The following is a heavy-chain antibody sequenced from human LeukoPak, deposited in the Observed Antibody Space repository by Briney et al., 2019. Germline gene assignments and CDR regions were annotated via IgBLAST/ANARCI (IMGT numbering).Heavy chain of an antibody. CDR1: GGSFSGYY. CDR2: INHSGST. V-gene: IGHV4-34*01. Sequence: SETLSLTCAVYGGSFSGYYWSWIRQPPGKGLEWIGEINHSGSTNYNPSLKSRVTISVDTSKNQFSLKLSSVTAADTAVYYCARPGLGVPNWFDPWGQGTLVTVSS. J-gene: IGHJ5*02. CDR3: ARPGLGVPNWFDP. D-gene: IGHD3-10*01.